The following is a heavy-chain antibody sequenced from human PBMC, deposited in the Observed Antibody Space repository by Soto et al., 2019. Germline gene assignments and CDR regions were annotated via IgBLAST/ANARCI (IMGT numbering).Heavy chain of an antibody. CDR2: IYYSGST. CDR1: GGSISSGGYY. V-gene: IGHV4-31*03. J-gene: IGHJ3*02. Sequence: SETLSLTCTVSGGSISSGGYYWSWIRQHPGKGLEWIGYIYYSGSTYYNPSLKSRVTISVDTSKNQFSLKLSSVTAADTAVYYCARVEYYYDSSGYYGYDAFDIWGQGTMVTVSS. CDR3: ARVEYYYDSSGYYGYDAFDI. D-gene: IGHD3-22*01.